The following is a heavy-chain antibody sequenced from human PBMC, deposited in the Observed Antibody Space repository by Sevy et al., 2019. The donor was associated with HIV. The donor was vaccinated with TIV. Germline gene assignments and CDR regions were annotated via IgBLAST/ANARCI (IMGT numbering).Heavy chain of an antibody. J-gene: IGHJ4*02. V-gene: IGHV3-23*01. CDR2: ISGSDGST. CDR3: AKDQYSSSSIDELFDY. CDR1: GFTFSSYA. Sequence: GGSLRLSCAASGFTFSSYAMSWVRQAPGKGLEWISAISGSDGSTYYTDSVKGQFTISRDNSKNTLYLQMNSLRVEDTAVYYCAKDQYSSSSIDELFDYWGQGTLVTVSS. D-gene: IGHD6-6*01.